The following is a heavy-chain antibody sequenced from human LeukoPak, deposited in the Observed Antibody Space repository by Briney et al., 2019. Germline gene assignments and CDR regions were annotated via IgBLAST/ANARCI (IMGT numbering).Heavy chain of an antibody. CDR2: INAGNGNT. D-gene: IGHD6-13*01. J-gene: IGHJ6*02. V-gene: IGHV1-3*01. CDR1: GYTFTSYA. CDR3: ARDLGSSSWYENYGMDV. Sequence: ASVKVSCKASGYTFTSYAMHWVRQAPGQRLEWMGWINAGNGNTKYSQKSQGRVTITRDTSASTAYMELSSLRSEDTAVYYCARDLGSSSWYENYGMDVWGQGTTVTVSS.